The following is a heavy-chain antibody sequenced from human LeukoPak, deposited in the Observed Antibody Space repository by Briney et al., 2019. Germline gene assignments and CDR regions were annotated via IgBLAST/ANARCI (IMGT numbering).Heavy chain of an antibody. V-gene: IGHV3-30*18. Sequence: PGGSLSLSCAASGFTFSSYGMHWVRQAPGKGLEWVAVISYDGSNKYYADSVKGRFTISRDNSKNTLYLQMNSLRAEDTAVYYCAKDYYDSSGISYFDYWGQGTLVTVSS. CDR2: ISYDGSNK. CDR3: AKDYYDSSGISYFDY. CDR1: GFTFSSYG. D-gene: IGHD3-22*01. J-gene: IGHJ4*02.